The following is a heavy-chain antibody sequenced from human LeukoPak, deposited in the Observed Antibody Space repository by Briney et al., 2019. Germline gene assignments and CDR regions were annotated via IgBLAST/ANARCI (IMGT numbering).Heavy chain of an antibody. CDR2: ISGNGGKT. CDR3: AKDLSWGLDY. CDR1: GFTFSTYG. V-gene: IGHV3-23*01. Sequence: GGSLRLSCAASGFTFSTYGMSWVRQAPGKGLEWVSAISGNGGKTYYADSVKGRFTISRDNSKNTLYLQMNSLRADDTAVYYCAKDLSWGLDYWGQGTLVTVSS. J-gene: IGHJ4*02. D-gene: IGHD6-13*01.